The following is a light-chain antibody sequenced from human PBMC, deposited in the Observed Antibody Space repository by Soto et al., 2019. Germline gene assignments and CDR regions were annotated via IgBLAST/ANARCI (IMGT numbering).Light chain of an antibody. Sequence: EIVMTQSPDTLSVSPGERATLSCRASQSVSSNLAWYQQQPHHAPRLLIYGASTRATGIPARFSGSWSAAEITITSSSLQVEYVAVYYCQQYNSWGTFGQGTKVEIK. CDR2: GAS. CDR1: QSVSSN. CDR3: QQYNSWGT. J-gene: IGKJ1*01. V-gene: IGKV3-15*01.